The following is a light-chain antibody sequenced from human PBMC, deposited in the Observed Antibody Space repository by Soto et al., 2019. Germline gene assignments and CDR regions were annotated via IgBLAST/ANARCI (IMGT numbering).Light chain of an antibody. CDR2: GAS. Sequence: ETVLTQSPGTLSLSPGERATLSCRASQTIRSNYLAWYRQTPGQAPRLLIYGASKRATGIPDRFSGSGCGTDFTLIISRREPEDFALYYCQQYGSSPWTFGQGTKVEIK. CDR1: QTIRSNY. V-gene: IGKV3-20*01. J-gene: IGKJ1*01. CDR3: QQYGSSPWT.